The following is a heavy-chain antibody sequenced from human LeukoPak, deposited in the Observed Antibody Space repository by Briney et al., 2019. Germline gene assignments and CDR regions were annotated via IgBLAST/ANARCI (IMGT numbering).Heavy chain of an antibody. Sequence: PGGSLRLSCVASGFTFSNYWMHWVRQVPGKGPEWVSRINKDGSITNFADSVKGRFTISRDNAKNTVYLQMNSLRVEDTAVYYCARDPLVYMWDQGSLVTVSS. D-gene: IGHD2-2*02. CDR3: ARDPLVYM. CDR2: INKDGSIT. J-gene: IGHJ4*02. CDR1: GFTFSNYW. V-gene: IGHV3-74*01.